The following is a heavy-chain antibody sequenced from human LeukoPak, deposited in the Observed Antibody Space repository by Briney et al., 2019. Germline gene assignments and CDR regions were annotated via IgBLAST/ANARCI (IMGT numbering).Heavy chain of an antibody. CDR3: ARGVVGATTGAYSFDY. Sequence: SVKVSCKASGGTFSSYAISWVRQAPGQGLEWMGGIIPIFGTANYAQKFQGRVTIIADESTSTAYMELSSLRSEDTAVYYCARGVVGATTGAYSFDYWGRGTLVTVSS. D-gene: IGHD1-26*01. CDR2: IIPIFGTA. J-gene: IGHJ4*02. V-gene: IGHV1-69*13. CDR1: GGTFSSYA.